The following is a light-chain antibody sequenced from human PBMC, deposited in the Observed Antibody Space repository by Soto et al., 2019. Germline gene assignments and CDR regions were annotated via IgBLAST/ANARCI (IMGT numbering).Light chain of an antibody. CDR2: DAS. CDR1: QSVSSN. V-gene: IGKV3-11*01. CDR3: QQYNNWPWT. J-gene: IGKJ1*01. Sequence: EIVLTQSPATLSLSPGERATLSCRASQSVSSNLAWYQQKAGQAPRLLIYDASTRATGIPDRFSGSGSGTDFTLTISRLEPEDFAVYCCQQYNNWPWTFGQGTKVDIK.